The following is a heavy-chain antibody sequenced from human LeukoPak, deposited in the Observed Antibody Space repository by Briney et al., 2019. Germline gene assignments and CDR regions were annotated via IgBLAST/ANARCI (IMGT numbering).Heavy chain of an antibody. CDR2: ISAYNGNT. CDR1: GYTFTSYG. D-gene: IGHD1-26*01. CDR3: VFISYSGSSFDY. J-gene: IGHJ4*02. V-gene: IGHV1-18*01. Sequence: ASVKVSCKASGYTFTSYGISWVRQAPGQGLEWMGWISAYNGNTNYAQKLQGRVTMTTDTSTSTAYMELRSLRSDDTAVYYCVFISYSGSSFDYWGQGTLVTVSS.